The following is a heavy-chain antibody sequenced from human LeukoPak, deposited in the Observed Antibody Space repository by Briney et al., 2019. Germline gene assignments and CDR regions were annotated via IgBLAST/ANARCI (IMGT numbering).Heavy chain of an antibody. CDR3: ARGHIRRWFDP. V-gene: IGHV3-21*01. Sequence: GGSLRLSCAASGFTFSSYSMNWVRQAPGKGLEWVSSISSSSSYIYYADSVKGRFTISRDNAKNSLYLQMNSLRAEDTAVYYCARGHIRRWFDPWGQGTLVTVSS. CDR1: GFTFSSYS. CDR2: ISSSSSYI. J-gene: IGHJ5*02.